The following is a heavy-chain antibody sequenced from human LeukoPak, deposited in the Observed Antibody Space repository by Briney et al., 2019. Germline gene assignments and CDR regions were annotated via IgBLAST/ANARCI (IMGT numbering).Heavy chain of an antibody. CDR1: GGTFSSYA. CDR2: IIPIFGTA. J-gene: IGHJ4*02. Sequence: SVKVSCKASGGTFSSYAISWVRQAPGQGLERMGGIIPIFGTANYAQKFQGRVTITTDESTSTAYMELSSLRSEDTAVYYCASASVTIFGVVIPEDYWGQGTLVTVSS. CDR3: ASASVTIFGVVIPEDY. V-gene: IGHV1-69*05. D-gene: IGHD3-3*01.